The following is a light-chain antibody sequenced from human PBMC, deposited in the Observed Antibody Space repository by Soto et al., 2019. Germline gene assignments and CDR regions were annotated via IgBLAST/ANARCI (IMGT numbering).Light chain of an antibody. CDR1: SSNIGSNT. CDR3: AAWDDSLTDYV. V-gene: IGLV1-44*01. CDR2: SNN. J-gene: IGLJ1*01. Sequence: QSVLTQPPSASGTPGQRVTISCSGSSSNIGSNTVNWYQQLPGTAPKLLIYSNNRRPSGVPDRFSGSKSGTSASLAISGLQSEDEADYYCAAWDDSLTDYVFGTGTKVTVL.